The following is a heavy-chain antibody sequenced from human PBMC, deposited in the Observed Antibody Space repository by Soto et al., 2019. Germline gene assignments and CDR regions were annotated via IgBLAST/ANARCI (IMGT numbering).Heavy chain of an antibody. CDR2: IYYSGST. V-gene: IGHV4-31*03. Sequence: SETLSLTCTVSGGSISSGGYYWSWIRQHPGKGLEWIGYIYYSGSTYYNPSLKSRVTMSVDTSKRQFSLKLSSVTAADTAVYYCARDRHDYYGMDVWGQGTTVTVSS. CDR1: GGSISSGGYY. CDR3: ARDRHDYYGMDV. J-gene: IGHJ6*02.